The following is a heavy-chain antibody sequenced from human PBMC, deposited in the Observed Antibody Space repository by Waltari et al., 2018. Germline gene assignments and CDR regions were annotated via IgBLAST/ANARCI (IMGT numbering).Heavy chain of an antibody. CDR2: ISGSGCST. V-gene: IGHV3-23*01. CDR3: AKDLTMIVVAGEAFDI. J-gene: IGHJ3*02. Sequence: EVQLLESGGGLVQPGGSLRLSCAASGFTFSSYAMSWVRQAPGKGLEWVSAISGSGCSTYYADSVKGRFTISRDNSKNTLYLQMNSLRAEDTAVYYCAKDLTMIVVAGEAFDIWGQGTMVTVSS. CDR1: GFTFSSYA. D-gene: IGHD3-22*01.